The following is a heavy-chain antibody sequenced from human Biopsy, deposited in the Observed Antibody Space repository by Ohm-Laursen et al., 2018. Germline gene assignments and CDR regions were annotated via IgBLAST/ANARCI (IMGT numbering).Heavy chain of an antibody. Sequence: ASVKVSCKASGYTFISYGISWVRQAPGQGLEWMGRTSGYNDDTNYAQKFQGRLTMTTDTSTSTAYMELRSLRSDDTAVYFCARDYEVYAKTDCFDPWGQGTLVTVSS. CDR2: TSGYNDDT. J-gene: IGHJ5*02. D-gene: IGHD2-8*01. V-gene: IGHV1-18*04. CDR1: GYTFISYG. CDR3: ARDYEVYAKTDCFDP.